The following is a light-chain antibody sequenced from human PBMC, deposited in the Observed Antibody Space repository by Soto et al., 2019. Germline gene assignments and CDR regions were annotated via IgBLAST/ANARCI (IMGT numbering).Light chain of an antibody. V-gene: IGKV3-20*01. CDR3: QQYGSSPIT. J-gene: IGKJ5*01. CDR2: DAS. Sequence: EILLTQSPASLSLSPGERATLSCRASQSINNYLGWYQQKPGQAPRLLISDASNRATGIPARFSGSGSGTDFTLTISRLEPEDFAVYYCQQYGSSPITFGQGTRLEIK. CDR1: QSINNY.